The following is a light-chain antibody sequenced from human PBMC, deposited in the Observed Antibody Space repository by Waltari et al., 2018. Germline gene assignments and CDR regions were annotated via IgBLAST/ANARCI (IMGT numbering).Light chain of an antibody. V-gene: IGKV1-39*01. J-gene: IGKJ3*01. Sequence: DIQMTQSPSSLSASVGDRVTITCRASQSISSYLNWSQQKPGKAPKLLIYAASSLQSGVPSRFSGSGYGTDFTLTISSLQPEDFATYYCQQSYSTPLTFGPGTKVDIK. CDR3: QQSYSTPLT. CDR2: AAS. CDR1: QSISSY.